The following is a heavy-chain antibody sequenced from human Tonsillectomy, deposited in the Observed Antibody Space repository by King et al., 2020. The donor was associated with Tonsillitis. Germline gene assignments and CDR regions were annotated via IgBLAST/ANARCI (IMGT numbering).Heavy chain of an antibody. J-gene: IGHJ4*02. Sequence: VQLVESGAEVKKPGASVKVSCEASEYTFTVYYIHWLRQAPGQGLEWMGWINPDSGGTNYAQKFQGRVTMTRDTSISTAYMELSSLRSDDTAVYYCARPFLSGYYTPFDSWGQGTLVTVSS. CDR1: EYTFTVYY. D-gene: IGHD3-3*01. CDR2: INPDSGGT. V-gene: IGHV1-2*02. CDR3: ARPFLSGYYTPFDS.